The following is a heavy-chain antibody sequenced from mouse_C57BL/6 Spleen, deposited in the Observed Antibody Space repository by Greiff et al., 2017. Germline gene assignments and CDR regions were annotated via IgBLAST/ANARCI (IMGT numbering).Heavy chain of an antibody. J-gene: IGHJ3*01. D-gene: IGHD2-4*01. V-gene: IGHV5-16*01. Sequence: EVKLMESEGGLVQPGRSMKLSCTASGFTFSDYYMAWVRQVPEKGLEWVANINYDGSSTYYLDSLKSRFIISRDNAKNILYLQMSSLKSEDTATYYCARDDYDRGGFAYWGQGTLVTVSA. CDR3: ARDDYDRGGFAY. CDR1: GFTFSDYY. CDR2: INYDGSST.